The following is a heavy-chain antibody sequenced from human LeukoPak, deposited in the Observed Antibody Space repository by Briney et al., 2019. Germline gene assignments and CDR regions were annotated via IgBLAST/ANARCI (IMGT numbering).Heavy chain of an antibody. J-gene: IGHJ6*03. CDR2: VYYSGTT. D-gene: IGHD1-26*01. CDR3: AHLRREGHYYYYMDV. Sequence: SETLSLTCTVSGYSISSGYYWGWIRQPPGKGLEWIGYVYYSGTTNYNPSLKSRVTISVDTSKNQFSLKLSSVTAADTAMYFCAHLRREGHYYYYMDVWGKGTSVTVSS. CDR1: GYSISSGYY. V-gene: IGHV4-61*01.